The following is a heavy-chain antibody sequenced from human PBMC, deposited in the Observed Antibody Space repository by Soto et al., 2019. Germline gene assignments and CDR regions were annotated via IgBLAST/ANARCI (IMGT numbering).Heavy chain of an antibody. V-gene: IGHV3-23*01. CDR1: GFNFSNYA. CDR2: ISGSGGST. Sequence: PVGSLRLSCAVSGFNFSNYAMSWVRQAPGKGLEWVSAISGSGGSTYYADSVKGRFTISRDNSKNTLYLYMNGLRAEDTAVYYCARPLRPSGFGEVFDCWGQGTLVTVSS. D-gene: IGHD3-16*01. CDR3: ARPLRPSGFGEVFDC. J-gene: IGHJ4*02.